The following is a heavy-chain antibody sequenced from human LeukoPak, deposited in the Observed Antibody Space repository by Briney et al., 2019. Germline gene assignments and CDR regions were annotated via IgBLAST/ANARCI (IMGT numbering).Heavy chain of an antibody. J-gene: IGHJ6*03. CDR3: ARSSPMNYMDV. Sequence: PGTSLRLSCAASGFTFSSYGMHWVRQAPGKGLEWLAGIATDGSFAYYADSVKGRFTISRDNSKNTLYLQMNSLRAEDTAVYYCARSSPMNYMDVWGKGTTVTVSS. D-gene: IGHD3-22*01. V-gene: IGHV3-30*03. CDR2: IATDGSFA. CDR1: GFTFSSYG.